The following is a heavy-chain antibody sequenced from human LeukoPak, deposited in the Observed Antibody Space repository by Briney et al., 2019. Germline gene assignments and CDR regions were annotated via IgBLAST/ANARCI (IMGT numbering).Heavy chain of an antibody. CDR3: AREGIVGATTAGYFDY. J-gene: IGHJ4*02. Sequence: GRSLRLSCAASGFTFSSYWMSWVRQAPGKGLEWVANIKQDGSEKYYVDSVKGRFTISRDNAKNSLYLQMNSLRAEDTAVYYCAREGIVGATTAGYFDYWGQGTLVTVSS. CDR2: IKQDGSEK. V-gene: IGHV3-7*01. CDR1: GFTFSSYW. D-gene: IGHD1-26*01.